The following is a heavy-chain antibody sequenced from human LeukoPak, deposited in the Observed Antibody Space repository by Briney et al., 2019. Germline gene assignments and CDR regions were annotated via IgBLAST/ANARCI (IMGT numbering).Heavy chain of an antibody. V-gene: IGHV3-21*01. Sequence: PGVSLRLSCAAAGFTFSTYRIDWVRQAPGEGLEWVSSISRSSNYIYYADSVKGRFTVSRDNAKNSVYLQMNSLKAEDIAMYYCARGRTSYYDSHDAFDVWGQGTLVTVSS. CDR2: ISRSSNYI. D-gene: IGHD3-22*01. J-gene: IGHJ3*01. CDR3: ARGRTSYYDSHDAFDV. CDR1: GFTFSTYR.